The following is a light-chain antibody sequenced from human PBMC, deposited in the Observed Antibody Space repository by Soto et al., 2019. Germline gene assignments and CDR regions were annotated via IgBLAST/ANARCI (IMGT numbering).Light chain of an antibody. J-gene: IGLJ1*01. CDR2: EVS. CDR1: SGDVGGYNY. Sequence: QSVLTQPASVSGSPGQSITISCTGSSGDVGGYNYVSWYQQHPGKAPKLMIYEVSNRPSGVSNRFSGSKSGNTASLTISGLQAEDEADYYCSSYTRSDIFIFGTGTKVTVL. CDR3: SSYTRSDIFI. V-gene: IGLV2-14*01.